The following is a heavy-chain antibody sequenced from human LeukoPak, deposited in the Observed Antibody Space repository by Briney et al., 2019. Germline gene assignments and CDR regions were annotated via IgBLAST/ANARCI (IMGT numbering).Heavy chain of an antibody. CDR3: ARDFPGSWPLPRGDFDI. V-gene: IGHV4-61*01. Sequence: SWEILAVIWYGFCVPVSRLSDYLTWPRQPPGKGLEWNGLAYYHRTTNLYHYLQSRVTISVDTSKNQFYLKLTSVTAADTAVYYCARDFPGSWPLPRGDFDIWGQGTMVTVSS. J-gene: IGHJ3*02. CDR2: AYYHRTT. D-gene: IGHD3-10*01. CDR1: CVPVSRLSDY.